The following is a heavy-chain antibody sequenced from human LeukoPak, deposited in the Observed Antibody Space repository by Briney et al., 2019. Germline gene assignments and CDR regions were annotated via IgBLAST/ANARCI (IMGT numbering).Heavy chain of an antibody. Sequence: SVKVSCKASGGTFSSYAISWLRQAPGQGLEWMGGIIPIFGTANYAQKFQGRVTITADESTSTAYMELSSLRSEDTAVYYCARVGMGYYILTGYYSGPRVTGPPNYWGQGTLVTVSS. V-gene: IGHV1-69*13. CDR1: GGTFSSYA. CDR2: IIPIFGTA. D-gene: IGHD3-9*01. CDR3: ARVGMGYYILTGYYSGPRVTGPPNY. J-gene: IGHJ4*02.